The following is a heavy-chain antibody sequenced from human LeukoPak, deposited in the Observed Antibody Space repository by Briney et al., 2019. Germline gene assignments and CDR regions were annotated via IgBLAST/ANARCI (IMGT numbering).Heavy chain of an antibody. Sequence: SETLSLTCAVYGGSFSGYYWSWIRQPPGKGLEWIGNIFYSGSTYYSPSLRSRVTISLDTSRNQFSLKLNSVTAADTAVYYCAKSNGYGLVDIWGQGTMVTVSS. V-gene: IGHV4-34*12. D-gene: IGHD3-10*01. CDR1: GGSFSGYY. J-gene: IGHJ3*02. CDR2: IFYSGST. CDR3: AKSNGYGLVDI.